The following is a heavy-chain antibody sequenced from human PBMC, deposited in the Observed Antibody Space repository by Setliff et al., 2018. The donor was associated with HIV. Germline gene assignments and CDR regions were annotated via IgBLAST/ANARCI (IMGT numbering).Heavy chain of an antibody. CDR1: EFTFRTHA. J-gene: IGHJ4*02. Sequence: ETLSLSCAASEFTFRTHAMSWVRQAPGKGLEWVSGISGSGGSTYYADSVKGRFTISRDNSKNTLFLRMNSLRADDTAVYYCATARPRHLVPTNPPYYLDYWGQGTLVTVSS. D-gene: IGHD2-8*02. CDR2: ISGSGGST. V-gene: IGHV3-23*01. CDR3: ATARPRHLVPTNPPYYLDY.